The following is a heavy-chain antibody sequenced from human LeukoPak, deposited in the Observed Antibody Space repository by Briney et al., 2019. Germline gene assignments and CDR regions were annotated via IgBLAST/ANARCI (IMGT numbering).Heavy chain of an antibody. CDR1: GFTFSSYG. Sequence: GGSLRLSCAASGFTFSSYGMHWVRQAPGKGPEWVAVISYDGSNKYYADSVKGRFTISRDNSKNTLYLQMNSLRAEDTAVYYCAKDTAFDIWGQGTMVTVSS. CDR2: ISYDGSNK. CDR3: AKDTAFDI. J-gene: IGHJ3*02. V-gene: IGHV3-30*18.